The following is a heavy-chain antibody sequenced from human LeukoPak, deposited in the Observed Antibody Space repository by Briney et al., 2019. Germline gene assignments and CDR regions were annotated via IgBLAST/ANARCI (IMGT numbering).Heavy chain of an antibody. V-gene: IGHV3-64*01. Sequence: GGSLRLSCAASGFTFSSYAMHWVRQAPGKGLEYVSAISSNGGSTYYANSVKGRFTISRDNSKNTLYLQMGRLRAEDMAVYYCASSIAAADPLDYYYGMDVWGQGTTVTVSS. J-gene: IGHJ6*02. D-gene: IGHD6-13*01. CDR3: ASSIAAADPLDYYYGMDV. CDR1: GFTFSSYA. CDR2: ISSNGGST.